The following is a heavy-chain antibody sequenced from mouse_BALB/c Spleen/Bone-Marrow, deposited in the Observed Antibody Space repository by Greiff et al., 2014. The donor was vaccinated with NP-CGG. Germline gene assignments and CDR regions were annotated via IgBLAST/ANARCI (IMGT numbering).Heavy chain of an antibody. CDR2: SRNKANDYTT. D-gene: IGHD1-1*01. CDR1: GFTFSDFY. J-gene: IGHJ1*01. CDR3: ARDYYGSSYWYFDV. V-gene: IGHV7-1*02. Sequence: DVKLVESGGGLVQPGGSLRLSCATSGFTFSDFYMEWVRQPPGKRLEWIAASRNKANDYTTEYSASVKGRFIVSRDTSQSILYLQMNALRAEGTAIYYCARDYYGSSYWYFDVWGAGTTVTVSS.